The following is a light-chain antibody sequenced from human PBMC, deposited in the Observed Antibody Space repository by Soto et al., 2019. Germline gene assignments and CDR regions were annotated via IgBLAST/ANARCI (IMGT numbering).Light chain of an antibody. CDR3: QKFGNSQWT. Sequence: EIVVTQSPGTLSLSPEERATLSCRASQNINSKWLAWYHQKPGQAPRLVIYGPFTKATGIPDRFSGSGSGTDFTLTISRLEPEDFAVYYCQKFGNSQWTFGQGTKVVVK. V-gene: IGKV3-20*01. CDR1: QNINSKW. J-gene: IGKJ1*01. CDR2: GPF.